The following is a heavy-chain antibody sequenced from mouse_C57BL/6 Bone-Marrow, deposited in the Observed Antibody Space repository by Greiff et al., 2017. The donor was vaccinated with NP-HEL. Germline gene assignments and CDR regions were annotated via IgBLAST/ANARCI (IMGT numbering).Heavy chain of an antibody. CDR3: ARRYYGSMDY. V-gene: IGHV5-17*01. Sequence: EVQVVESGGGLVKPGGSLKLSCAASGFTFSDYGMHWVRQAPEKGLEWVAYISSGSSTIYYADTVKGRFTISRGNAKNTLCLQMTSLRAEDTAMYYCARRYYGSMDYWGQGTSVTVSS. CDR1: GFTFSDYG. J-gene: IGHJ4*01. D-gene: IGHD1-1*01. CDR2: ISSGSSTI.